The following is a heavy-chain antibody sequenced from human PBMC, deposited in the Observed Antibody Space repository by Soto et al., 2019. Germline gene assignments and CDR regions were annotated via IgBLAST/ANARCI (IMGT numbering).Heavy chain of an antibody. CDR2: IYSSGST. D-gene: IGHD5-18*01. CDR1: GGSMSSYF. Sequence: SETLSLTCTVSGGSMSSYFWSWIRQPAGKGLEWIGRIYSSGSTDYNPSLKSRVTMSIDTSKNQFSLKLSSVTAADTAVYYCARTAMVWYFDYWGQGTLVTVSS. J-gene: IGHJ4*02. V-gene: IGHV4-4*07. CDR3: ARTAMVWYFDY.